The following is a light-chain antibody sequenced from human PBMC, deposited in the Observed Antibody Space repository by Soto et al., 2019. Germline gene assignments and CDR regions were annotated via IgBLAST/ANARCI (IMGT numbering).Light chain of an antibody. CDR2: AAS. J-gene: IGKJ1*01. CDR3: SQHNAYPRT. Sequence: DIQMTQSPSSLAASVGDRVIITCRASQGVGNEVGWYQQKPGKAPKRLIYAASTLQSGTPSRFSGSGSGTELTLTISSLQPEDFATYFCSQHNAYPRTFGQGTRVEMK. V-gene: IGKV1-17*01. CDR1: QGVGNE.